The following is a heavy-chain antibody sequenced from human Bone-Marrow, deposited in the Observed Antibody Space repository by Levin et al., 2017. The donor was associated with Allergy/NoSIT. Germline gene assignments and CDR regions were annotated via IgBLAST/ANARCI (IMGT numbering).Heavy chain of an antibody. J-gene: IGHJ5*02. V-gene: IGHV3-23*01. CDR3: AKVRCRSEQLGRLCVSTWFDP. CDR2: IIGSGGST. CDR1: GFTFSSYA. D-gene: IGHD6-6*01. Sequence: GGSLRLSCAASGFTFSSYAMSWVRQAPGKGLEWVSAIIGSGGSTYYADSVKGRFPISRDNSKTTLYLQMNSLRAEDTAVDYCAKVRCRSEQLGRLCVSTWFDPWGQGTLVTVSS.